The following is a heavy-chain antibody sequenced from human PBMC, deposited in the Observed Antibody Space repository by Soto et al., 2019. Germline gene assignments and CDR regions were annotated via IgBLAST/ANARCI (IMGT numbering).Heavy chain of an antibody. CDR3: VRSGGAIEGSTYYFFYGMDV. CDR2: INPNGGST. Sequence: QVQMVQSGTEVQKPGASVKLSCRTSGYTFTSYYIHWVRQAPGQGLEWMGIINPNGGSTGYAQKFQGRLTMSRVMSAGTFYLGLRNLLFDDPAVYYRVRSGGAIEGSTYYFFYGMDVWGQGTTVTVSS. CDR1: GYTFTSYY. V-gene: IGHV1-46*03. D-gene: IGHD1-26*01. J-gene: IGHJ6*02.